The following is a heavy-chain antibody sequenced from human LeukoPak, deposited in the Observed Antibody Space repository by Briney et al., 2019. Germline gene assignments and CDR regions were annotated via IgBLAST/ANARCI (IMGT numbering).Heavy chain of an antibody. Sequence: ASVKVSCKASGYTFTSYDINWVRQATGQGLEWMGWMNPNSGNTGYAQKFQGRVTMTRNTSISTAYMELSSLRSEDTAVYYCARVRLDHDAFDIWGQGTTVTVSS. CDR1: GYTFTSYD. CDR3: ARVRLDHDAFDI. D-gene: IGHD3/OR15-3a*01. CDR2: MNPNSGNT. J-gene: IGHJ3*02. V-gene: IGHV1-8*01.